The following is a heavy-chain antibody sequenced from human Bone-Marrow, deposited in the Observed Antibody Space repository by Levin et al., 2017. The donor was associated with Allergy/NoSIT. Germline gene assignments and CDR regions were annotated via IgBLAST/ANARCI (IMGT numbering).Heavy chain of an antibody. V-gene: IGHV3-11*01. CDR2: ISGSGSTI. CDR1: GFTFSDHY. Sequence: PGGSLRLSCAASGFTFSDHYMSWSRQAPGKGLEWVSYISGSGSTIYYADSVRGRFSMSRDNAKNSLYLQMNSLRADDTAVYYCARVSRDLMAFDIWGQGTMVTVSS. J-gene: IGHJ3*02. D-gene: IGHD2-8*01. CDR3: ARVSRDLMAFDI.